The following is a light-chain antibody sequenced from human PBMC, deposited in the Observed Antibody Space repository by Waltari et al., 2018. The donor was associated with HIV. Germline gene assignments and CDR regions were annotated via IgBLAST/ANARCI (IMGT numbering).Light chain of an antibody. CDR1: SSNVGAGSD. Sequence: QSVLTQPPSVSGAPGQRVTISCTGSSSNVGAGSDVHWCQQLPGTTPKLLIYGNNNRPSGVPDRFSGSKSGTSASLAITGLQADDEADYYCQSYDSSLVIFGGGTKLTVL. CDR3: QSYDSSLVI. V-gene: IGLV1-40*01. J-gene: IGLJ2*01. CDR2: GNN.